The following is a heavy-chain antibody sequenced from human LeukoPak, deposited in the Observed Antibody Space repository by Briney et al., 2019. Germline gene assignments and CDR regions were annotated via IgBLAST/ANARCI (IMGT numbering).Heavy chain of an antibody. CDR2: ISAYNGNT. Sequence: ASVKVSCKASGYTFTSYGISWVRQAPGQGLEWMGWISAYNGNTNYAQKLQGRVTMTTDTSTSTAYMELRSLRSDDTAVYYCARTAYYDFWSGYYVEAFGDYWGQGTLVTVSS. CDR1: GYTFTSYG. V-gene: IGHV1-18*01. J-gene: IGHJ4*02. D-gene: IGHD3-3*01. CDR3: ARTAYYDFWSGYYVEAFGDY.